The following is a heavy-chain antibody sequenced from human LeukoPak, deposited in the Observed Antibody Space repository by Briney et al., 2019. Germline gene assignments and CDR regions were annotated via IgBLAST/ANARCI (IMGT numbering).Heavy chain of an antibody. D-gene: IGHD3-3*01. Sequence: PGGSLRLSCAASGFTFSSYAMSWVRQAPGKGLEWVSAISGSGGSTYYADSVKGRFTISRDNSKNTLYLQMNSLRAEDTAVYYCAKGHDDFWSGYYTGMHYFDYWGQGTLVTVSS. CDR3: AKGHDDFWSGYYTGMHYFDY. J-gene: IGHJ4*02. CDR2: ISGSGGST. CDR1: GFTFSSYA. V-gene: IGHV3-23*01.